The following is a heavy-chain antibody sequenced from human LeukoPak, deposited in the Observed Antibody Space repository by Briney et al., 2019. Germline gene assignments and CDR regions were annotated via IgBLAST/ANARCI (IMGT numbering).Heavy chain of an antibody. Sequence: GSLLLSCAASGFTFSSYAMCWVRQAPGKGLEWVSAISGSGGSTYYADSVKGRFTISRDNSKNTLYLQMNSLRAEDTAVYYCAKDPTSSARRNWFDPWGQGTLVTVSS. CDR3: AKDPTSSARRNWFDP. J-gene: IGHJ5*02. V-gene: IGHV3-23*01. CDR1: GFTFSSYA. CDR2: ISGSGGST. D-gene: IGHD2-2*01.